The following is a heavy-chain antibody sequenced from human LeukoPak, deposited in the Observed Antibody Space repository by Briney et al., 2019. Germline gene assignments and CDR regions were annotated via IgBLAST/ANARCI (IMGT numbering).Heavy chain of an antibody. CDR2: INPNSGGT. Sequence: ASVKVSCKASGYTFTGYYMHWVRQAPGQGLEWMGWINPNSGGTNYAQQFQGTVTMNRDTSISTAYMELSRLRSDDTAVYYCARGLEIATMGLVYWGQGALVTVSS. CDR3: ARGLEIATMGLVY. V-gene: IGHV1-2*02. J-gene: IGHJ4*02. CDR1: GYTFTGYY. D-gene: IGHD5-24*01.